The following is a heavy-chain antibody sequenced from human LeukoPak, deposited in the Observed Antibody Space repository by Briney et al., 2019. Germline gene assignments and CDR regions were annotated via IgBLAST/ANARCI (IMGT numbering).Heavy chain of an antibody. Sequence: PGGSLRLSCAASGFSFSSYAMHWVRQAPGKGLEWVSTTSAGGSSTYYADSVKGRFTISRDNSKNTFYLQMNSLRAEDTAAYYCAKGVYFSSSSCYYGWFEPWGQGTLVTVSS. CDR3: AKGVYFSSSSCYYGWFEP. CDR2: TSAGGSST. J-gene: IGHJ5*02. CDR1: GFSFSSYA. V-gene: IGHV3-23*01. D-gene: IGHD2-2*01.